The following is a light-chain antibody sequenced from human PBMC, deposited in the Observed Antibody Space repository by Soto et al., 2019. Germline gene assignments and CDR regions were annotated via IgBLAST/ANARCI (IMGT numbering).Light chain of an antibody. CDR2: GAS. CDR1: QSVSRSY. CDR3: QQYGSSPLYT. V-gene: IGKV3-20*01. J-gene: IGKJ2*01. Sequence: EIVLTQSPGTLSLSPGERATLSCRASQSVSRSYLAWYQQKPGQAPRLLIYGASSRATGIPDRFSGSGSGTDCTLTISSLEPEDFAVYYCQQYGSSPLYTFGQGTKLKIK.